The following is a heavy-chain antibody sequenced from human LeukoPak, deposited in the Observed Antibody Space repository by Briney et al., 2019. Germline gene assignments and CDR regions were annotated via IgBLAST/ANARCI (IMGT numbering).Heavy chain of an antibody. CDR3: ARVSTMIVVEAFDI. CDR1: GYTFTSYG. D-gene: IGHD3-22*01. Sequence: GASVKVSCKASGYTFTSYGISWVRQAPGQGLEWMGWISAYNGNTNYAQKLQGRVTMTTDTSTSTAYMELRSLRSDDTAVYYCARVSTMIVVEAFDIWGQGTMVTVSS. V-gene: IGHV1-18*01. CDR2: ISAYNGNT. J-gene: IGHJ3*02.